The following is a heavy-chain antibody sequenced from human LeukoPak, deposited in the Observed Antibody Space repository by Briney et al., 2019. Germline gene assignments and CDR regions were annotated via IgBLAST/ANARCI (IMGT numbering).Heavy chain of an antibody. CDR2: INTNGGAT. CDR3: ARAQTGATSYFFDD. J-gene: IGHJ4*02. CDR1: GLTFSSYA. Sequence: GGSLRLSCAASGLTFSSYAMYWVRQAPGKGLEYVSGINTNGGATFYAKSVKGRFTISRDDSKNTLYLHMGSLRGEDMAVYYCARAQTGATSYFFDDWGQGTLVTVSS. V-gene: IGHV3-64*01. D-gene: IGHD1-7*01.